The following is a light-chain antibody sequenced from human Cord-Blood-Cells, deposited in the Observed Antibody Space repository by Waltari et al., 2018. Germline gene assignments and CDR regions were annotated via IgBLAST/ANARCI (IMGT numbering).Light chain of an antibody. CDR1: STHVVAYTS. V-gene: IGLV2-11*01. CDR3: CSYAGSYTYV. CDR2: DVS. Sequence: HSALTRPRSVSGSPGQSVTISFTGTSTHVVAYTSVSWYQQHPGKAPKLMSYDVSKRPSGVPDRFSGSKSGNTPSLTISGLQAEDEADYYCCSYAGSYTYVFGTGTKVTVL. J-gene: IGLJ1*01.